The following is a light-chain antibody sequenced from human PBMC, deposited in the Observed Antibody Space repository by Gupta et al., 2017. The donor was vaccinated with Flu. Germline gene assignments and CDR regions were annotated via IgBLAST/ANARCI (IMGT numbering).Light chain of an antibody. J-gene: IGLJ3*02. V-gene: IGLV3-21*02. CDR3: QVGDSSSDHPV. CDR2: DYC. CDR1: NIGSKS. Sequence: SYVLTQPPSVSVAPGHTARITCGGNNIGSKSVHWYQQKPGQAPLLVVYDYCERPSGIPERFSGSNSGNTATLTISRVEAGDEADYYCQVGDSSSDHPVFGGGTKLTVL.